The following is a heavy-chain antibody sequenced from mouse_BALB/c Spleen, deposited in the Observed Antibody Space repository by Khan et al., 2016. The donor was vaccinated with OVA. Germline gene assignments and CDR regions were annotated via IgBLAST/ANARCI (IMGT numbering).Heavy chain of an antibody. J-gene: IGHJ4*01. CDR3: ARAYYRSDGYYAMDY. D-gene: IGHD2-14*01. CDR1: GFSLSRYN. Sequence: QVQLKQSGPGLVAPSQSLSITCTVSGFSLSRYNIHWVRQPPGKGLEWLGMIWGGGGTDYNSTLKSRLSISKDNSKSQVFLKMNSLQTDDPAMYYCARAYYRSDGYYAMDYWGQGTSVTVSS. V-gene: IGHV2-6-4*01. CDR2: IWGGGGT.